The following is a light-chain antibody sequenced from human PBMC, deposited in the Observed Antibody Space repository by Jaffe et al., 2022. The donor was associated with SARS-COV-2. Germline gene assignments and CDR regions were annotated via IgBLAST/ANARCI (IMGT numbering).Light chain of an antibody. CDR1: QGIGSF. V-gene: IGKV1-9*01. J-gene: IGKJ4*01. CDR2: LAS. Sequence: DIQLTQSPSFLSASVGDRVTITCRASQGIGSFLAWYQQKPGKAPKLLIYLASTFQGGVPSRFSGSGSGTDFTLTISSLQPEDFAAYYCQQLDTYPLTFGGGTKVEVK. CDR3: QQLDTYPLT.